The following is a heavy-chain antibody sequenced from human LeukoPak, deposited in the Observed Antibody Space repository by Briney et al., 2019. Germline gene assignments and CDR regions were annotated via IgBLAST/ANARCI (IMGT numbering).Heavy chain of an antibody. CDR3: ARDRTTGALDY. D-gene: IGHD1-1*01. V-gene: IGHV4-59*01. CDR2: IYYSGST. J-gene: IGHJ4*02. Sequence: SETLSLTCTVSGGSISSYYWSWIRQPPGKGLEWIGYIYYSGSTNYNPSLKSRVTISVDTSKNQFSLKLSSVTAADTAVCYCARDRTTGALDYWGQGTLVTVSS. CDR1: GGSISSYY.